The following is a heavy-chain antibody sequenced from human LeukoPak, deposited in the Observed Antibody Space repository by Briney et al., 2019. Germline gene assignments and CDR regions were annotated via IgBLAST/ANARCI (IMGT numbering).Heavy chain of an antibody. CDR1: GGSFSGYY. D-gene: IGHD3-3*01. Sequence: PSETLSLTCAVYGGSFSGYYWSWIRQPPGKGLEWIREINHSGSTNYNPSLKSRVTISVDTSKNQFSLKLSSVTAADTAVYYCARSSTRSSKLRIRFQHWGQGTLVTVSS. CDR2: INHSGST. CDR3: ARSSTRSSKLRIRFQH. V-gene: IGHV4-34*01. J-gene: IGHJ1*01.